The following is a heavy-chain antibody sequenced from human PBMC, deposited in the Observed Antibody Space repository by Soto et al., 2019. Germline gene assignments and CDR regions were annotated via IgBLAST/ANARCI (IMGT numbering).Heavy chain of an antibody. CDR1: GGSISSYY. D-gene: IGHD3-10*01. Sequence: SETLSLTCTVSGGSISSYYWSWIRQPPGKGLEWIGYIYYSGSTNYNPSHKSRVNISVDTSKNQFSLKLSSVTATDTAVYYCASSMVRGVIGVWGQGTLVTVSS. CDR2: IYYSGST. V-gene: IGHV4-59*01. CDR3: ASSMVRGVIGV. J-gene: IGHJ4*02.